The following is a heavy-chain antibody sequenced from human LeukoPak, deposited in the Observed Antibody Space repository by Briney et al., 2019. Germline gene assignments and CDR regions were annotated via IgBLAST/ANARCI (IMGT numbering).Heavy chain of an antibody. Sequence: GGSLRLSCAASGFTFSSYWMSWVRQAPGKGLEWVANIKQDGSEKYYVDSVKGRFTISRDNAKNSLYLQMNSLRAEDTAVYYCARDPGWLQFRGEDYFDYWGQRTLVTVSS. V-gene: IGHV3-7*01. CDR1: GFTFSSYW. J-gene: IGHJ4*02. CDR3: ARDPGWLQFRGEDYFDY. D-gene: IGHD5-24*01. CDR2: IKQDGSEK.